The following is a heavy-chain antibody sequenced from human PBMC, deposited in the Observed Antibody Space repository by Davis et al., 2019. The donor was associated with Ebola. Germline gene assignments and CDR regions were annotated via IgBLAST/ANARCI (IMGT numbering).Heavy chain of an antibody. CDR1: GGSISSSDYY. J-gene: IGHJ5*02. D-gene: IGHD1-26*01. CDR3: ARAVGATSGWFDP. CDR2: ISHSGST. V-gene: IGHV4-39*01. Sequence: MPSETLSLTCTVSGGSISSSDYYWGWIRQPPGKGLEWIGSISHSGSTYYNPSLKCRVTISVDTSKNQFSLKLSSVTAADTAVYYCARAVGATSGWFDPWGQGTLVTVSS.